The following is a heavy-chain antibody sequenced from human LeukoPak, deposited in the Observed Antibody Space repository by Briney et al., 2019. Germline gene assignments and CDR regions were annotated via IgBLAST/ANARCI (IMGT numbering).Heavy chain of an antibody. V-gene: IGHV4-34*01. J-gene: IGHJ4*02. Sequence: GSLRLSCAASGFTFNGYWMSWIRQPPGKGLEWIGEINHSGSTNYNPSLKSRVTISVDTSKNQFSLKLSSVTAADTAVYYCARKQRFCSSSTCRYVGIDYWGQGTLVTVSS. CDR1: GFTFNGYW. CDR2: INHSGST. D-gene: IGHD2-2*01. CDR3: ARKQRFCSSSTCRYVGIDY.